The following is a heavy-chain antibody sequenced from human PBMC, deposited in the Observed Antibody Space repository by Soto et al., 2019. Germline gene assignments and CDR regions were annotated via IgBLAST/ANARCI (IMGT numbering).Heavy chain of an antibody. V-gene: IGHV4-39*01. Sequence: SETLSLTCTVSGGSISSSSYYWGWIRQPPGKGLEWIGSIYYSGSTYYNPSLKSRVTISVDTSKNQFSLKLSSATAADTAVYYCARLGVSAIGWFDPWGQGTLVTVSS. J-gene: IGHJ5*02. CDR2: IYYSGST. D-gene: IGHD3-3*01. CDR3: ARLGVSAIGWFDP. CDR1: GGSISSSSYY.